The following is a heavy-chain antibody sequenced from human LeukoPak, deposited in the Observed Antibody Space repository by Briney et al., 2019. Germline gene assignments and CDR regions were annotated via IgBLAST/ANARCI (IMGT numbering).Heavy chain of an antibody. Sequence: PSETLSLTCTVSGGSISGYYWSWIRQPPRKGLEWVGYISYSGSTNYNPSLKSRVTISVDTSKNQFSLKLSSVTAADTAIYYCARDGRAGSLFAYWGQGTLVTVSS. V-gene: IGHV4-59*01. CDR1: GGSISGYY. J-gene: IGHJ4*02. CDR3: ARDGRAGSLFAY. CDR2: ISYSGST. D-gene: IGHD6-19*01.